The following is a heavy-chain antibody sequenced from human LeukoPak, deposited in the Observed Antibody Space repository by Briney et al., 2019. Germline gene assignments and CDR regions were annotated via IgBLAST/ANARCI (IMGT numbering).Heavy chain of an antibody. CDR1: GGTFSSYA. Sequence: GSSVKVSCKASGGTFSSYAISWVRQAPGQGLEWMGGIIPIFGTANYAQKFQGRVTITTDESTSTAYMELSSLRSEDTAVYYCARGKYSSGWYPKNPRYSWFDPWGQGTLVTVSS. CDR3: ARGKYSSGWYPKNPRYSWFDP. CDR2: IIPIFGTA. J-gene: IGHJ5*02. D-gene: IGHD6-19*01. V-gene: IGHV1-69*05.